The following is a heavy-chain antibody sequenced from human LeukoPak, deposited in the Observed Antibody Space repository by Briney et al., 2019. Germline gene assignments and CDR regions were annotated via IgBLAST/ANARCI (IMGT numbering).Heavy chain of an antibody. CDR2: ISGSGGST. V-gene: IGHV3-23*01. D-gene: IGHD3-22*01. CDR1: GFTFSSYA. CDR3: AGGLKNYYDSSGYYQNAFDI. Sequence: GGSLRLSCAASGFTFSSYAMSWVRQAPGKGLEWVSAISGSGGSTYYADSVKGRFTISRDNAKNSLYLQMNSLRAEDTALYYCAGGLKNYYDSSGYYQNAFDIWGQGTMVTVSS. J-gene: IGHJ3*02.